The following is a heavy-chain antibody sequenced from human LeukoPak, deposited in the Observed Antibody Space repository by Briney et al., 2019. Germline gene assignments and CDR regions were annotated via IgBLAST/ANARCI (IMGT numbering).Heavy chain of an antibody. CDR3: GRGSVGFGELNY. V-gene: IGHV3-30-3*01. J-gene: IGHJ4*02. CDR2: ISYDGSNK. D-gene: IGHD3-10*01. Sequence: PGMSLRLSCAASGFTFSSYAMQWVRQAPGKGLEWVAVISYDGSNKFYADSVKGRFTLSRDNSKNTLYLQMNSLRIEDTAVYYCGRGSVGFGELNYWGQGTLVTVSS. CDR1: GFTFSSYA.